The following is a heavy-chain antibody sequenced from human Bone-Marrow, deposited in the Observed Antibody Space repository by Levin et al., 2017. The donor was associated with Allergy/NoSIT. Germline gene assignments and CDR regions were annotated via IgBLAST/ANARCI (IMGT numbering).Heavy chain of an antibody. J-gene: IGHJ6*02. D-gene: IGHD5-18*01. CDR2: IDWDDDK. CDR1: GFSLSTSGMC. V-gene: IGHV2-70*11. CDR3: ARRPHPGHSYGYYYGMDV. Sequence: SGPTLVKPTQTLTLTCTFSGFSLSTSGMCVSWIRQPPGKALEWLARIDWDDDKYYSTSLKTRLTISKDTSKNQVVLTMANMESVDTATYYCARRPHPGHSYGYYYGMDVWGQGTTVIVSS.